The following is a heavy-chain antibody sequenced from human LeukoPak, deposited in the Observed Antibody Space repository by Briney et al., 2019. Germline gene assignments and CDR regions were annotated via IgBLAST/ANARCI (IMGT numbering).Heavy chain of an antibody. Sequence: ASVTVSFKASGGTFSSYAISWVRQAPGQGLEWMGGIIPIFGTANYAQKFQGRVTITADESTSTAYTELSSLRSEDTAVYYCARENDSSGLFTRWGQGTLVTVSS. CDR2: IIPIFGTA. CDR3: ARENDSSGLFTR. J-gene: IGHJ4*02. V-gene: IGHV1-69*13. CDR1: GGTFSSYA. D-gene: IGHD3-22*01.